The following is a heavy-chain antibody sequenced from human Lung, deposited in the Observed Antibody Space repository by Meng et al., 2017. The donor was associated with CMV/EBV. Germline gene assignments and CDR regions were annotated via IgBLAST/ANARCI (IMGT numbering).Heavy chain of an antibody. V-gene: IGHV1-18*01. J-gene: IGHJ4*02. CDR3: ARDGSGYYYTDDY. CDR2: ISGYKVNT. Sequence: QVQLVQSGAEVKKPGASVKVSCKAPGYTFTNFGISWVRRAPGQGMDWMGWISGYKVNTNYAQKFQDRVTMTTNTSTSTACIERGSLRSDDTAVYDCARDGSGYYYTDDYWGQGTLVTVSS. CDR1: GYTFTNFG. D-gene: IGHD3-22*01.